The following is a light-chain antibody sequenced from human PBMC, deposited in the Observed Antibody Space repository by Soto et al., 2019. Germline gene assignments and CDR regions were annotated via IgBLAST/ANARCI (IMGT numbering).Light chain of an antibody. V-gene: IGLV1-40*01. Sequence: QSVLTQPPSVSGALGQRVTISCTGITSNIGAGYDVHWYQHLPGRAPKLLIYGNTNRPSGVPDRFSGSESATSASLAITGLQAEDEGVYYCQSYDNTLSGPIYVFGTGTKVTVL. J-gene: IGLJ1*01. CDR3: QSYDNTLSGPIYV. CDR1: TSNIGAGYD. CDR2: GNT.